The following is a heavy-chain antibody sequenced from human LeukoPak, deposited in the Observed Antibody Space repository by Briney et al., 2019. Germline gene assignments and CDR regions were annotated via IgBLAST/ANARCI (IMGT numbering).Heavy chain of an antibody. Sequence: ASVKVSCKASGYTFTSYHMHWVRQAPGQGLEWMGIINPSGGSTSYAQKFQGRVTMTRDTSTSTVYMELSSLRSEDTAVYYCARGGSVEMATITFDYWGQGTLVTVSS. CDR3: ARGGSVEMATITFDY. CDR2: INPSGGST. V-gene: IGHV1-46*01. J-gene: IGHJ4*02. D-gene: IGHD5-24*01. CDR1: GYTFTSYH.